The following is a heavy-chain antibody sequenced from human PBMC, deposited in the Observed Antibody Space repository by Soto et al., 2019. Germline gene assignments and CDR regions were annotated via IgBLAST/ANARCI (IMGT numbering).Heavy chain of an antibody. CDR1: GGSFSGYY. CDR3: ARGRKRGAVRGASALGYYYYYMDV. Sequence: SETLSLTCAVYGGSFSGYYWSWIRQPPGKGLEWIGEINHSGSTNYNPSLKSRVTISVDTSKNQFSLKLSSVTAADTAVYYCARGRKRGAVRGASALGYYYYYMDVWGKGTTVTVSS. CDR2: INHSGST. V-gene: IGHV4-34*01. J-gene: IGHJ6*03. D-gene: IGHD3-10*01.